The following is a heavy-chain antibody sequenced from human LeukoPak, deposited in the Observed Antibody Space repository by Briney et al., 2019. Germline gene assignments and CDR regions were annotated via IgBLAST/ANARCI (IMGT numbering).Heavy chain of an antibody. CDR1: GFTFSSYA. V-gene: IGHV3-23*01. D-gene: IGHD3-10*01. Sequence: PGGSLRLSCAASGFTFSSYAMSWVRQAPGKGLEWVSAISGSGGSTYYADSVKGRFTISRDNSKNTLCLQMNSLRAEDTAVYYCAKVMTRTMVRGVPPSDYWGQGTLVTVSS. J-gene: IGHJ4*02. CDR2: ISGSGGST. CDR3: AKVMTRTMVRGVPPSDY.